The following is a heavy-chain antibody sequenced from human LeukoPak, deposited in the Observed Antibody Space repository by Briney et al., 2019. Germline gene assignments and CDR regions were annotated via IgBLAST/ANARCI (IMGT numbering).Heavy chain of an antibody. CDR1: GYTLTELS. D-gene: IGHD4-17*01. J-gene: IGHJ4*02. CDR3: ARGDYGDFSYYFDY. V-gene: IGHV1-24*01. Sequence: ASVKVSCKVSGYTLTELSMHWVRQAPGKGLEWMGGFDPEDGETIYAQKFQGRVTMTEDTSTDTAYMELSSLGSEDTAVYYCARGDYGDFSYYFDYWGQGTLVTVSS. CDR2: FDPEDGET.